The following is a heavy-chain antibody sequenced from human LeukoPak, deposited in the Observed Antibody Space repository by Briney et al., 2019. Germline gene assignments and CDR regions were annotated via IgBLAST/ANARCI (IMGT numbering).Heavy chain of an antibody. CDR2: IIPIFGTA. CDR1: GGTFTSYA. D-gene: IGHD3-22*01. V-gene: IGHV1-69*06. Sequence: GASVKVSCKASGGTFTSYAISWVRQAPGQGLEWMGGIIPIFGTANYAQKFQGRVTITADKSTSTAYMELSSLRSEDTAVYYCASGKYYYDSSGYYYSQGIGAFDIWGQRTMVTVSS. CDR3: ASGKYYYDSSGYYYSQGIGAFDI. J-gene: IGHJ3*02.